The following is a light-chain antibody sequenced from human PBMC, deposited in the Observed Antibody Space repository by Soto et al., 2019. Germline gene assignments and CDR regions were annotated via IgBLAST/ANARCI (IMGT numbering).Light chain of an antibody. J-gene: IGKJ1*01. CDR1: QSISSW. V-gene: IGKV1-5*03. CDR3: QQYYSYPWT. CDR2: KAS. Sequence: DIQMTQSPSTLSASLGDRVTITCRASQSISSWLAWYQQKPGKAPKLLIYKASSLESGVPSRFSGSGSGTDFTLTISCLQSEDFATYYCQQYYSYPWTFGQGTKVDIK.